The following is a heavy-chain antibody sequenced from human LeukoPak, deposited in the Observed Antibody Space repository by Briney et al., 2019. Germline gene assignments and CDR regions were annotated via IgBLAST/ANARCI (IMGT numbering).Heavy chain of an antibody. CDR1: GGTFSSYA. CDR3: ARAQITMIGGSFDY. J-gene: IGHJ4*02. Sequence: SVKVSCKASGGTFSSYAISWVRQAPGQGLEWMGRIIPILGIANYAQKFQGRVTITADKSTSTAYMELSSLRSEDTAVYYWARAQITMIGGSFDYWGQGTLVTVSS. V-gene: IGHV1-69*04. D-gene: IGHD3-22*01. CDR2: IIPILGIA.